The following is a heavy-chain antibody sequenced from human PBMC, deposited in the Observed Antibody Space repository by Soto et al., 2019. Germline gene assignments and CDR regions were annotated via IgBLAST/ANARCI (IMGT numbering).Heavy chain of an antibody. CDR3: AREVGSRIDY. D-gene: IGHD6-13*01. Sequence: ASVKVSCKASGYTFTSYGISWVRQAPGQGLEWMGWINPYNGDTNYAQKLQGRVTMTTDTSTSTAYMELRSLRSDDTAVYYCAREVGSRIDYWGQGTLVTVSS. V-gene: IGHV1-18*01. CDR2: INPYNGDT. CDR1: GYTFTSYG. J-gene: IGHJ4*02.